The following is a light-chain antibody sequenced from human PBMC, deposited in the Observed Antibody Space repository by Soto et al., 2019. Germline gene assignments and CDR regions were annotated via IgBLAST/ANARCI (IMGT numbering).Light chain of an antibody. J-gene: IGLJ2*01. Sequence: QSVLTQPPSMSGAPGQRDTISCTGSSSNIGAGYDVHWYQQHPGTAPKLLIFDNNNRPSGVPDRFSGSKSDTSASLAITGLQAEDEADYYCQSFDTSLSGFVVFGGGTKLTVL. CDR1: SSNIGAGYD. CDR3: QSFDTSLSGFVV. CDR2: DNN. V-gene: IGLV1-40*01.